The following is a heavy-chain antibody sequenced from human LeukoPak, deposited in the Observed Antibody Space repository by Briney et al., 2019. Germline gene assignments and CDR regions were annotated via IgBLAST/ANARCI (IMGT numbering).Heavy chain of an antibody. D-gene: IGHD6-19*01. Sequence: SETLSLTCTVSGDSISNYYWNWIRQPPGKGLEWIGEINHSGSTNYDPSLKSRVTISVDTSKNQFSLKLSSVTAADTAVYYCARLGVAVAGSDYWGQGTLVTVSS. J-gene: IGHJ4*02. V-gene: IGHV4-34*01. CDR1: GDSISNYY. CDR2: INHSGST. CDR3: ARLGVAVAGSDY.